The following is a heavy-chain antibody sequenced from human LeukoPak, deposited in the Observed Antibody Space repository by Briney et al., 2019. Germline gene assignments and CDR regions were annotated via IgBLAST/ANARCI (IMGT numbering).Heavy chain of an antibody. CDR2: ISAYNGNT. V-gene: IGHV1-18*01. Sequence: SVKVSCKASGYTFTSYGISWVRQAPGQGLEWMGWISAYNGNTNYAQKLQGRVTMTTDTSTSTAYMELRSLRSDDTAVYYCARLLTPNLLWFGELLSYFDYWGQGTLVTVSS. CDR3: ARLLTPNLLWFGELLSYFDY. D-gene: IGHD3-10*01. CDR1: GYTFTSYG. J-gene: IGHJ4*02.